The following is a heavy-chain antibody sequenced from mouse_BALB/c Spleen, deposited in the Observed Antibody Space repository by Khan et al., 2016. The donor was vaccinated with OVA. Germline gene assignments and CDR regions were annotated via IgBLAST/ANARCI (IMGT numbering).Heavy chain of an antibody. V-gene: IGHV3-2*02. CDR3: ARDGSRYNYAMDY. CDR1: GYPVTSDYA. CDR2: ITYSGST. J-gene: IGHJ4*01. Sequence: QLVESGPGLVKPSQSLSLTCTVTGYPVTSDYAWNWIRQFPGNKLEWMGYITYSGSTSYNPSLKSRISITRDTSKNQFFLQLNSVTTEDTATYYCARDGSRYNYAMDYWGQGTSVTVSS. D-gene: IGHD2-3*01.